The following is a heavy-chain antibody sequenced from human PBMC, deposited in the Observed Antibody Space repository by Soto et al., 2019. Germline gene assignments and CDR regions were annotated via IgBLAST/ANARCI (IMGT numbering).Heavy chain of an antibody. CDR3: ARDRSSSWYGDH. J-gene: IGHJ4*02. CDR1: GYTFASYG. Sequence: QVQLVQSGPEVKQPGASVKVSCKASGYTFASYGVTWVRQAPGQGLEWMGWISVYNGNTNYAQKLQGRVSMTADTSTNTAYMELRSLRSDDTAVYFWARDRSSSWYGDHWGQGTLVTVSS. D-gene: IGHD6-13*01. CDR2: ISVYNGNT. V-gene: IGHV1-18*01.